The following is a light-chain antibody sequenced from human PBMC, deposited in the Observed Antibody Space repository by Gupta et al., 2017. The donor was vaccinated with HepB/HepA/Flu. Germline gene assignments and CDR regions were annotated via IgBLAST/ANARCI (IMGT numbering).Light chain of an antibody. Sequence: DIQMTQSPSTLSASVGDRVTITCRASQSIKDWLAWYQQKPGKAPNLLIYKASSLESGVPSRFSGSGSGTEFTLTISSLQPDDFATYYCQQYNTYPCNFGQGTKLEIK. CDR1: QSIKDW. V-gene: IGKV1-5*03. CDR2: KAS. J-gene: IGKJ2*02. CDR3: QQYNTYPCN.